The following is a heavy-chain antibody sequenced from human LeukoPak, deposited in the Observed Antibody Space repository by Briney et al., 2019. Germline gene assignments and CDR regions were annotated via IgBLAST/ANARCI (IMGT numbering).Heavy chain of an antibody. CDR3: ARGDYNDYDSSGYYRLDY. Sequence: PSETLSLTCAVYGGSFSGYYWSWIRQPPGKGLEWIGEINHSGSTNCNPSLKSRVTISVDTSKNQFSLKLSSVTAADTAVYYCARGDYNDYDSSGYYRLDYWGQGTLVTVSS. CDR1: GGSFSGYY. D-gene: IGHD3-22*01. V-gene: IGHV4-34*01. CDR2: INHSGST. J-gene: IGHJ4*02.